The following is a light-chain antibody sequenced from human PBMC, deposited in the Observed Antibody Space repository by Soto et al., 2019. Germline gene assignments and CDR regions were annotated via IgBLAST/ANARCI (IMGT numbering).Light chain of an antibody. CDR1: QDSSTY. Sequence: RLTQSPSSLSASVGDTVTISCRASQDSSTYLAWYQHKPGKAPTLLILGASSLHSGVPPRFAGSGSGSELTLTINRLQPDDFATYYCQQYDNLPLTFGGGTKVEIK. J-gene: IGKJ4*01. CDR2: GAS. CDR3: QQYDNLPLT. V-gene: IGKV1-5*01.